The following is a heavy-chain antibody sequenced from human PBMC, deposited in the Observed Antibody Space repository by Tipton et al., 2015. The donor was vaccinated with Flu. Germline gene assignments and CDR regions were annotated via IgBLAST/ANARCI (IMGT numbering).Heavy chain of an antibody. D-gene: IGHD2-2*01. Sequence: TLSLTCTVSGGSISSSYWSWIRQPPGKGLEYIGHIYYTGSTKYNPSLKSRVSISVDTSKNQFSLKVNSVTAADTAVYYCARDVAAVPAAIRDWGQGTLVTVSS. CDR3: ARDVAAVPAAIRD. CDR2: IYYTGST. V-gene: IGHV4-59*01. CDR1: GGSISSSY. J-gene: IGHJ4*02.